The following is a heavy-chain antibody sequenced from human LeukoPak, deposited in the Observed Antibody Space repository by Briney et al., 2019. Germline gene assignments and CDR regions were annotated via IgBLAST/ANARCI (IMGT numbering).Heavy chain of an antibody. CDR1: GGSFSGYY. CDR3: ARGLGTTGRADFDY. CDR2: INHSGST. J-gene: IGHJ4*02. D-gene: IGHD1-1*01. V-gene: IGHV4-34*01. Sequence: SETLSLTCAVYGGSFSGYYWSWIRQPPGKGLEWIGEINHSGSTNYNPSLKSRVTISVDTSKNQFSLKLSSVTAADTAVYYCARGLGTTGRADFDYWGQGTLVTVSS.